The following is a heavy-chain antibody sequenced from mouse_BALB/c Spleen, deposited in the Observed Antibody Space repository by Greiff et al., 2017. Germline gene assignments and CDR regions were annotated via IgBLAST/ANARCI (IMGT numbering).Heavy chain of an antibody. CDR3: ARNFDDYDGAWFAY. V-gene: IGHV1-54*03. D-gene: IGHD2-4*01. J-gene: IGHJ3*01. CDR2: INPGSGGT. Sequence: QVHVKQSGAELVRPGTSVKVSCKASGYAFTNYLIEWVKQRPGQGLEWIGVINPGSGGTNYNEKFKGKATLTADKSSSTAYMQLSSLTSDDSAVYFCARNFDDYDGAWFAYWGQGTLVTVSA. CDR1: GYAFTNYL.